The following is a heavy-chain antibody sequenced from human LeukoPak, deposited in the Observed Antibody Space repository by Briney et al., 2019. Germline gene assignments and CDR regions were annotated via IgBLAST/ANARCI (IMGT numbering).Heavy chain of an antibody. J-gene: IGHJ4*02. CDR1: GYTLTELS. D-gene: IGHD3-10*01. CDR3: ARDLGPRLGFGELSRILDY. V-gene: IGHV7-4-1*02. CDR2: INTNTGNP. Sequence: ASVKVSCKVSGYTLTELSMHWVRQAPGKGLEWMGWINTNTGNPTYAQGFTGRFVFSLDTSVSTAYLQISSLKAEDTAVYYCARDLGPRLGFGELSRILDYWGQGTLVTVSS.